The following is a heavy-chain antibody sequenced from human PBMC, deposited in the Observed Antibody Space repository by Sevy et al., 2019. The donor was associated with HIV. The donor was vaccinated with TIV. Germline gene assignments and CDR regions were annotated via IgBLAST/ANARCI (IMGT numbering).Heavy chain of an antibody. J-gene: IGHJ6*02. CDR3: ASAGYGSGSYYNYYYYGMDV. Sequence: GGSLRLSCAASGFTVSSNYMSWVRQAPGKGLEWVSVIYSGGNTYYADSVKGRFTISRDNSKNTLYLQMNSLRAEDTAVYYCASAGYGSGSYYNYYYYGMDVWGQGTTVTVSS. V-gene: IGHV3-53*01. CDR2: IYSGGNT. D-gene: IGHD3-10*01. CDR1: GFTVSSNY.